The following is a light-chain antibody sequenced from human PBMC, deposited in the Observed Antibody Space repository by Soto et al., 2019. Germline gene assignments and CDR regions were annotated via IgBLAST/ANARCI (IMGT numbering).Light chain of an antibody. V-gene: IGLV2-11*01. J-gene: IGLJ3*02. CDR2: DVS. Sequence: QSALTQPRSVSGSPGQSVTISCTGTSSDVGFYNYVSWYQQHPGKAPKLMIYDVSKRPSGVPDRFSGSKSDNTASLTISGLQAEDEADYYCCSYAGSYTWVFGGGTKLTVL. CDR3: CSYAGSYTWV. CDR1: SSDVGFYNY.